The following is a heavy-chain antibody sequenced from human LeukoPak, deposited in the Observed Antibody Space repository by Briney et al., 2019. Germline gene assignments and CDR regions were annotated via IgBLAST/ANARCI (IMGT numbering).Heavy chain of an antibody. Sequence: GGSLRLPCAASGFTFDDYAMHWVRQAPGKGLEWVSGISWNSVSIAYADSVKGRFTISRDNAKNSLYLEMNSLRTDDTALYYCAKDIGSTSWYLGNWGQGTLVTVSS. CDR3: AKDIGSTSWYLGN. J-gene: IGHJ4*02. CDR2: ISWNSVSI. V-gene: IGHV3-9*01. CDR1: GFTFDDYA. D-gene: IGHD2-2*01.